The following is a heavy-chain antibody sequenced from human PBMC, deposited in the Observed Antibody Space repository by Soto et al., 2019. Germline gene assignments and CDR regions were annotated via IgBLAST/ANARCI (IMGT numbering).Heavy chain of an antibody. CDR3: ARXSGEYYDFWSGSNWFDP. Sequence: GGSLKLSCAASGFTFSSYWMHWVRQAPGKGLVWVSRINSDGSSTSYADSVKGRFTISRDNAKNTLYLQMNSLRAEDTAVYYCARXSGEYYDFWSGSNWFDPWGQGTLVTVSS. CDR2: INSDGSST. CDR1: GFTFSSYW. V-gene: IGHV3-74*01. D-gene: IGHD3-3*01. J-gene: IGHJ5*02.